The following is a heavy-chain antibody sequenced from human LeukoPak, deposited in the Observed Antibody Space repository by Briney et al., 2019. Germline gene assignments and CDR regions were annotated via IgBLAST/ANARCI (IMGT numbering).Heavy chain of an antibody. J-gene: IGHJ3*02. V-gene: IGHV4-39*01. D-gene: IGHD2-21*01. CDR1: AGSISSGSYY. CDR3: ATIAPGTHAYDI. CDR2: MYYSGNA. Sequence: PSETLSLTCTVAAGSISSGSYYWGWIRQPPGKGLEWIWSMYYSGNAYYNPSLKSRVTISVDTSKNQFSLKLSSVTAADTPVYYCATIAPGTHAYDIWGQGTMVTVSS.